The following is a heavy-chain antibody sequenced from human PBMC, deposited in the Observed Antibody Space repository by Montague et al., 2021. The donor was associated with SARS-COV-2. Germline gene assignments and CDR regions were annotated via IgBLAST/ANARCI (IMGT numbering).Heavy chain of an antibody. CDR1: GGSISSYY. D-gene: IGHD3-3*01. V-gene: IGHV4-4*07. J-gene: IGHJ2*01. Sequence: SETLSLTCTVSGGSISSYYWSWIRQPAGKGLEWIGRIYTSGSTNYNSSLKSRVTMSVDTSKNQFSLKLSSVTAADTAVYYCARGLDYYDFWSGYYPAYWYFDLWGRGTLVTVSS. CDR2: IYTSGST. CDR3: ARGLDYYDFWSGYYPAYWYFDL.